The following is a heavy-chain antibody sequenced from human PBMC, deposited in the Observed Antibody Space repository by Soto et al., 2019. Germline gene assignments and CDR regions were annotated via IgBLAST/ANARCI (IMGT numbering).Heavy chain of an antibody. J-gene: IGHJ5*02. CDR3: ARAPFGVGAPTPNWFDP. Sequence: ASVKVSCKASGGTFSSYAISWVRQAPGQGLEWMGGIIPIFGTANYAQKFQGRVTITADESTSTAYMELSSLRSEDTAVYYCARAPFGVGAPTPNWFDPWGQGTLVTVSS. V-gene: IGHV1-69*13. CDR1: GGTFSSYA. D-gene: IGHD1-26*01. CDR2: IIPIFGTA.